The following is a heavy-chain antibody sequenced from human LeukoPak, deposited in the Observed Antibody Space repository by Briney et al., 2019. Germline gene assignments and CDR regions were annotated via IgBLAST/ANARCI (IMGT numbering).Heavy chain of an antibody. D-gene: IGHD1-26*01. CDR2: IYYSGST. CDR1: GGSISSSSYY. J-gene: IGHJ4*02. CDR3: ARGRVGATIDY. V-gene: IGHV4-39*07. Sequence: SETLSLTCTVSGGSISSSSYYWGWIRQPPGKGLEWIGSIYYSGSTYYNPSLKSRVTMSVDTSKNQFSLKLSSVTAADTAVYYCARGRVGATIDYWGQGTLVTVSS.